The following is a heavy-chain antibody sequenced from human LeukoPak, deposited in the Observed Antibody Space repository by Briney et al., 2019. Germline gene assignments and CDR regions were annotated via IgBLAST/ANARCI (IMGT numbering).Heavy chain of an antibody. CDR2: IIPILGIA. Sequence: ASVKVSCKASGGTFSSYAISWVRQAPGQGLEWMGRIIPILGIANYAQKFQGRVTITADKSTSTAYMELSSLRSEDTAVYYCARVIPNSYDILTGYYRDYYYYYGMDVWGQGTTVTVSS. J-gene: IGHJ6*02. CDR1: GGTFSSYA. CDR3: ARVIPNSYDILTGYYRDYYYYYGMDV. D-gene: IGHD3-9*01. V-gene: IGHV1-69*04.